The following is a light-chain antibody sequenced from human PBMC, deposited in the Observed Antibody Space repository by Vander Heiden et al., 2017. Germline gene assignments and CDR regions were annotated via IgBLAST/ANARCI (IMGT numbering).Light chain of an antibody. V-gene: IGKV1-5*01. J-gene: IGKJ1*01. CDR2: DAS. CDR1: QSISSW. Sequence: DIQMTQSTSTLSASVGDRVTITCRASQSISSWLAWYQQRPGKAPKLLIYDASSLESGVPSRFSGSGSGTEFTLTISSLQPDDFATYYCQQDNSYSRTFGQGTKVEIK. CDR3: QQDNSYSRT.